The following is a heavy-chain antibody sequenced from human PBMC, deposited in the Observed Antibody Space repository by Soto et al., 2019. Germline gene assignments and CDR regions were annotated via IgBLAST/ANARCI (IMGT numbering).Heavy chain of an antibody. Sequence: VQLQESGPGLVRPSQTLSLTCTVSGAPMTSDGYYWSWIRQHPGKGLEWIGYIYKNGNAYYNPSLSSRPTISVDTSKNQFSLNLSSVTAADTAVYYCARAAGRTPLDYWGQGTVVTVSS. J-gene: IGHJ4*02. D-gene: IGHD6-25*01. CDR1: GAPMTSDGYY. V-gene: IGHV4-31*03. CDR3: ARAAGRTPLDY. CDR2: IYKNGNA.